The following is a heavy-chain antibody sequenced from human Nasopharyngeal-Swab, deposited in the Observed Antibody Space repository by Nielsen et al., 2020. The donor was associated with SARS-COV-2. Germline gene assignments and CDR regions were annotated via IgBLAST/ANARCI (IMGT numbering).Heavy chain of an antibody. D-gene: IGHD1-26*01. CDR3: ARESYSWSWYGPDY. Sequence: GGSLRLSCTVSGFTFTDYWMHWLRQSPGKRPVWLSRIDNDGSSTTYADSVRGRFTISRDNARNTLFLQLHSLRAEDTAVYYCARESYSWSWYGPDYWGQGTQVTVSS. J-gene: IGHJ4*02. CDR2: IDNDGSST. CDR1: GFTFTDYW. V-gene: IGHV3-74*03.